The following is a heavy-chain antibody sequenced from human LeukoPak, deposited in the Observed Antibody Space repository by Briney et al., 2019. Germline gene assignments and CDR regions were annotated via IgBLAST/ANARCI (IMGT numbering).Heavy chain of an antibody. V-gene: IGHV3-21*04. CDR3: AKKTNVIVGAPFPF. CDR1: GFTFSSYS. Sequence: GGSLRLSCAASGFTFSSYSMNWVRQAPGKGLEWVSSISSSSSYIYYADSVKGRFTISRDNAKNSLYLQMNSLRAEDTAVYYCAKKTNVIVGAPFPFWGQGTLVTVSS. CDR2: ISSSSSYI. J-gene: IGHJ4*02. D-gene: IGHD1-26*01.